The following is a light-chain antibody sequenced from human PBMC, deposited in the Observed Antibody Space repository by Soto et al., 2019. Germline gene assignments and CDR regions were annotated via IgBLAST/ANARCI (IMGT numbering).Light chain of an antibody. CDR2: ETS. CDR3: QQTRSYPST. V-gene: IGKV1-9*01. Sequence: IQLTQSPSSLSASVGDRVTITCRASQGIDSYLAWYQQRPGKVPQILIYETSIMQSGVSSRFSGSGSGTDFTLTISSLQAEDFATYYCQQTRSYPSTFGGGTKVENK. J-gene: IGKJ4*01. CDR1: QGIDSY.